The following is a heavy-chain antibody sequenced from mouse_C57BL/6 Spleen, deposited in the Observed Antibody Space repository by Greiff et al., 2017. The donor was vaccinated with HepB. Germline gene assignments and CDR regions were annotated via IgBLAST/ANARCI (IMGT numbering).Heavy chain of an antibody. Sequence: EVKLMESGGGLVKPGGSLKLSCAASGFTFSDYGMHWVRQAPEKGLEWVAYISSGSSTIYYADTVKGRFTISRDNAKNTLFLQMTSLRSEDTAMYYCARPGNGNYGDYYAMDYWGQGTSVTVSS. CDR3: ARPGNGNYGDYYAMDY. CDR2: ISSGSSTI. V-gene: IGHV5-17*01. D-gene: IGHD2-1*01. CDR1: GFTFSDYG. J-gene: IGHJ4*01.